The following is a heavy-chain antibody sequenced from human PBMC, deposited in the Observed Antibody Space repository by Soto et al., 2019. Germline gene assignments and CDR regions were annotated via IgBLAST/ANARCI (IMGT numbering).Heavy chain of an antibody. CDR2: ISSSGSTI. CDR1: GFTFSSYE. Sequence: GSLRLSCAASGFTFSSYEMNWVRQAPGKGLEWVSYISSSGSTIYYADSVKGRFTISRDNAKNSLYLQMNSLRAEDTAVYYCARLGSSGYYYGMDVWGQGTTVTVSS. V-gene: IGHV3-48*03. CDR3: ARLGSSGYYYGMDV. J-gene: IGHJ6*02. D-gene: IGHD2-15*01.